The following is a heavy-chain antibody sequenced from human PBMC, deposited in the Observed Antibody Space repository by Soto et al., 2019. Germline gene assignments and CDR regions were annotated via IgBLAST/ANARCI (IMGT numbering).Heavy chain of an antibody. J-gene: IGHJ5*02. Sequence: PSETLSLTCTVSGDSISAGAHFWSWIRQHPGKGLEWIGYIYYSGTTYYNPSLKSRVTISVDTSKNQFSLNLSSVTAADTAVYYCARVSPFSSVTTYNWFDPWGQGTLVTVSS. V-gene: IGHV4-31*03. CDR3: ARVSPFSSVTTYNWFDP. CDR1: GDSISAGAHF. CDR2: IYYSGTT. D-gene: IGHD4-17*01.